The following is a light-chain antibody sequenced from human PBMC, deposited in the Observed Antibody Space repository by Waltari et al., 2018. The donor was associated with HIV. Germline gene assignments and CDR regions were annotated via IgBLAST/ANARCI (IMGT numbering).Light chain of an antibody. J-gene: IGLJ2*01. CDR2: EVV. V-gene: IGLV2-14*01. Sequence: QSALTQPASVSGSPGQSLTLSCTGTVTPHYAVPWYQHRPGEAPKVIIFEVVNRPSGVSNRFSGSRSGNTASLTISGLLAEDEADYFCTSYISSAILVFGGGTKVTVL. CDR1: VTPHYA. CDR3: TSYISSAILV.